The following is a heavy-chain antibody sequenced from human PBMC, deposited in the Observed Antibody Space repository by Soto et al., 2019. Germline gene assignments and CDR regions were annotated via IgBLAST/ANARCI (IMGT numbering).Heavy chain of an antibody. J-gene: IGHJ4*02. CDR3: ASSRYTSGWWTPPFDY. Sequence: QVQLQESGPGLVKPSESLSLTCAVSGGSISSYYWSWIRQPPGKGLEWIGYIYYSGSTNYNPSLKSRVPTSVDTSKTQSSLKLTSGTAADAAVYYCASSRYTSGWWTPPFDYWGKGTLVTVSP. V-gene: IGHV4-59*01. D-gene: IGHD6-19*01. CDR1: GGSISSYY. CDR2: IYYSGST.